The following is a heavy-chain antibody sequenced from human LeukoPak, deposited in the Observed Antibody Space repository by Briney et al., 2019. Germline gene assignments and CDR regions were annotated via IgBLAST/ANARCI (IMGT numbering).Heavy chain of an antibody. CDR3: ARERIAVAGPDAFDI. D-gene: IGHD6-19*01. V-gene: IGHV3-66*01. CDR2: IYSGGTT. J-gene: IGHJ3*02. Sequence: PGGSLRLSCAASGSTVSSNYMNWVRQAPGKGLEWASVIYSGGTTYYADSVKGRFTISRDNAKNSLYLQMNSLRAEDTAVYYCARERIAVAGPDAFDIWGQGTMVTVSS. CDR1: GSTVSSNY.